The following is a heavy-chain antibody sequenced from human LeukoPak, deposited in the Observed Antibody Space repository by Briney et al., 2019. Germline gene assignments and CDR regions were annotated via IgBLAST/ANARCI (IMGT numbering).Heavy chain of an antibody. CDR3: ARVSPDGYFDY. V-gene: IGHV1-69*02. CDR2: IIPILGIA. J-gene: IGHJ4*02. D-gene: IGHD2/OR15-2a*01. Sequence: ASVKVSCKASGGTFSSYTISWVRQAPGQGLEWMGRIIPILGIANYAQKFQGRVTITADKSTSTAYMELSSLRPEDTAVYYCARVSPDGYFDYWGQGALVTVSS. CDR1: GGTFSSYT.